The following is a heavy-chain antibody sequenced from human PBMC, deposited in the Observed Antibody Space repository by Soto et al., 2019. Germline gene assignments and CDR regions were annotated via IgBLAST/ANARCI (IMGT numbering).Heavy chain of an antibody. CDR1: GGSISSSSYY. D-gene: IGHD3-16*01. Sequence: QLQLQESGPGLVKPSETLSLTCTVSGGSISSSSYYWGWIRQPPGKGLEWIGSIYYSGSTYYNPSLKSRVTISVDTSKNQFSLKLSSVTAADTAVYYCARHLGYYYYYYMDVWGKGTTVTVSS. V-gene: IGHV4-39*01. J-gene: IGHJ6*03. CDR2: IYYSGST. CDR3: ARHLGYYYYYYMDV.